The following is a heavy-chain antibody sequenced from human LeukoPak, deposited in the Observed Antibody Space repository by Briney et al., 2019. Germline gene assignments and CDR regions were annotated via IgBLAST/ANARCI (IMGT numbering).Heavy chain of an antibody. J-gene: IGHJ2*01. CDR1: GASISRYY. CDR3: ARDIGYYGSGSYYPWYFDL. D-gene: IGHD3-10*01. V-gene: IGHV4-59*01. Sequence: SETLSLTCTVSGASISRYYWSWIGQPPGKGLEGIGYIYYSASTNYNPSLTSRVTISLDTSKNQFSLKLTSVTAADTAVYYCARDIGYYGSGSYYPWYFDLWGRGTLVTVSS. CDR2: IYYSAST.